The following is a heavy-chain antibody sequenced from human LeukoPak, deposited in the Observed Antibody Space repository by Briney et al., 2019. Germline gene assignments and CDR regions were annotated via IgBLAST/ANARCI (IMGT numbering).Heavy chain of an antibody. CDR3: ARAGYCSGGCCLSIDY. V-gene: IGHV4-30-2*01. CDR2: IYHSGST. Sequence: PSETLSLTCAVSGGSISSGGYSWSWIRQPPGKGLEWIGYIYHSGSTYYNPSLKSRVTISVDRSKNQFSLKLSSVTAADTAVYYCARAGYCSGGCCLSIDYWGQGTLVTVSS. D-gene: IGHD2-15*01. J-gene: IGHJ4*02. CDR1: GGSISSGGYS.